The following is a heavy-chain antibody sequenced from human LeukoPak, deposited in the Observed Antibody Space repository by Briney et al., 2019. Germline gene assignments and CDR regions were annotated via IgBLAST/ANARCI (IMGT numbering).Heavy chain of an antibody. CDR1: GFTFSSYW. J-gene: IGHJ4*02. CDR2: INSDGSST. D-gene: IGHD2-2*01. CDR3: ARPAEYCSSTSCYSGDFDY. V-gene: IGHV3-74*01. Sequence: GGSLRLSCAASGFTFSSYWMHWVRQAPGKGLVWVSRINSDGSSTSYADSVKGRFTISRDNAKNTQYLQMNSLRAEDTAVYYCARPAEYCSSTSCYSGDFDYWGQGTLVTVSS.